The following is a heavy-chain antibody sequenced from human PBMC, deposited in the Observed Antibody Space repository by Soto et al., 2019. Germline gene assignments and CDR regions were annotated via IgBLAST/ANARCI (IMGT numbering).Heavy chain of an antibody. CDR1: GDSISNSY. Sequence: QVQLQESGPGLVKPSETLSLTCTVSGDSISNSYWSWIRQPPGKRLEWIGYIIHRGTTNYNPSLKSRVTMSLDTSKNQVSLRLTSVIAADTAVYFCARARRGFGYIDYWGQGTLVTVSS. CDR2: IIHRGTT. CDR3: ARARRGFGYIDY. J-gene: IGHJ4*02. V-gene: IGHV4-59*01. D-gene: IGHD3-3*01.